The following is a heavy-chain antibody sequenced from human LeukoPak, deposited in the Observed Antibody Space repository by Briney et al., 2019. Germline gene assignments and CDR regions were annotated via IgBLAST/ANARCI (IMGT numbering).Heavy chain of an antibody. J-gene: IGHJ6*03. Sequence: SVKVSCRASGGTFSSYAISWVRQAPGQGLEWMGGIIPIFGTANYAQTFQGRVTITADESTSTAYMELSSLRSEDTAVYYCAREVGGTGTTPEDPDYYYYMDVWGKGTTVTVSS. V-gene: IGHV1-69*13. CDR2: IIPIFGTA. CDR1: GGTFSSYA. CDR3: AREVGGTGTTPEDPDYYYYMDV. D-gene: IGHD1-7*01.